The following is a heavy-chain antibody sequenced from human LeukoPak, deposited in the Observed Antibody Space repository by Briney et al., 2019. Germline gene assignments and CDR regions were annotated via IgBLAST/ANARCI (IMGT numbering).Heavy chain of an antibody. V-gene: IGHV1-69*05. J-gene: IGHJ6*03. Sequence: ASVKVSCKASGGTFSSYAISWVRQAPGQGLEWMGGIIPIFGTANYAQKFQGRVTITTDESTSTAYMELSSLRSEDTAVYYCARGSGLGAAIYYYYYMDVWGKGTTVNVSS. CDR2: IIPIFGTA. D-gene: IGHD2-2*02. CDR1: GGTFSSYA. CDR3: ARGSGLGAAIYYYYYMDV.